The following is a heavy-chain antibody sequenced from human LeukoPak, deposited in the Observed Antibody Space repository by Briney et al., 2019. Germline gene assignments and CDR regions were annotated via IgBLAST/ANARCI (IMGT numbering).Heavy chain of an antibody. Sequence: GGSLRLSCAASGFTFSSYSMNWVRQAPGKGLEWVSSISSSSSYIYYADSVKGRFTVSRDNAKNSLYLQMNSLRAEDTAVYYCARDRVTTPNDYWGQGTLVTVSS. J-gene: IGHJ4*02. CDR3: ARDRVTTPNDY. D-gene: IGHD4-17*01. CDR1: GFTFSSYS. V-gene: IGHV3-21*01. CDR2: ISSSSSYI.